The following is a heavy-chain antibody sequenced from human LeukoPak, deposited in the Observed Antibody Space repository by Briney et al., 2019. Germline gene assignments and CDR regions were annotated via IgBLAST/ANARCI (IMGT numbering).Heavy chain of an antibody. CDR2: IYIGGST. J-gene: IGHJ4*02. V-gene: IGHV3-66*02. D-gene: IGHD3-10*01. CDR1: GFTVSSNY. Sequence: GGSLRLSCAASGFTVSSNYMSWVRQAPGKGLEWVSVIYIGGSTYYADSVKGRFTISRDNSKNTLYLQMNSLRAEDTAVYYCANSAMVRGVTKLYFDYWGQGTLVTVSS. CDR3: ANSAMVRGVTKLYFDY.